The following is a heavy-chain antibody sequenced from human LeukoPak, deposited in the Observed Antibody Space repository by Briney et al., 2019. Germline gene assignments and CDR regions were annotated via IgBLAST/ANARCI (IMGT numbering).Heavy chain of an antibody. J-gene: IGHJ5*02. Sequence: SETLSLTCTVSGAYISRYYWSWIRQPPGKGLDWVGYISYSATTHYNPSLMSRVTITVDTSKNQFSLKLCSVTAADTAVYYCARDMRGDFYDTSGLNWFDPWGQGTLVTVSS. CDR3: ARDMRGDFYDTSGLNWFDP. V-gene: IGHV4-59*01. CDR1: GAYISRYY. D-gene: IGHD3-22*01. CDR2: ISYSATT.